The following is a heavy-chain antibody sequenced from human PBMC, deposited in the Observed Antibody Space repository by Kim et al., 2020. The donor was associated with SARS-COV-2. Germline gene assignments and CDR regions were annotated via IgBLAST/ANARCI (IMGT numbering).Heavy chain of an antibody. CDR1: GFTFSSYG. CDR2: IWYEGSNK. Sequence: GGSLRLSCAASGFTFSSYGMHWVRQAPGKGLEGVAVIWYEGSNKYYADSVKGRFTISRDNSKNTLYLQMNSLRAEDTAVYYCAREAPRFGYGGMDVWGQG. J-gene: IGHJ6*02. CDR3: AREAPRFGYGGMDV. D-gene: IGHD3-10*01. V-gene: IGHV3-33*01.